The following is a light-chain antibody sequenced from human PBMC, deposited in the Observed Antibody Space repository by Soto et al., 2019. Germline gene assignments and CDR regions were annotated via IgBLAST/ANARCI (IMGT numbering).Light chain of an antibody. Sequence: QPASVSGSPGQSITISCTGTSSDVTSYTYVSWYQQHPGKAPKLMIYEVSNRPLGISNRFSGSKSGNTASLTISGLQAEDEADYYCTSYSSSSSSYVFGSGTKVTVL. V-gene: IGLV2-14*01. CDR1: SSDVTSYTY. CDR3: TSYSSSSSSYV. J-gene: IGLJ1*01. CDR2: EVS.